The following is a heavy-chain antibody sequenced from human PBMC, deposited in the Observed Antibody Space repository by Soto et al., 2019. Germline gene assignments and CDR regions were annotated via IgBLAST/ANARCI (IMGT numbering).Heavy chain of an antibody. CDR2: IIPTLGIA. D-gene: IGHD2-15*01. Sequence: GASVKVSCKASGGTFSSYTISWVRQAPGQGLEWMGRIIPTLGIANYAQKFQGRVTITADKSTSTAYMELSSLRSEDTAVYYCASSPTRKPTPSSDYWGQGTLVTVSS. CDR1: GGTFSSYT. V-gene: IGHV1-69*02. J-gene: IGHJ4*02. CDR3: ASSPTRKPTPSSDY.